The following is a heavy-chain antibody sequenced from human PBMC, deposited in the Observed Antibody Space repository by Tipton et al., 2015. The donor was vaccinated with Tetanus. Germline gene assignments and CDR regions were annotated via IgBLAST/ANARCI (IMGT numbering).Heavy chain of an antibody. V-gene: IGHV4-39*07. J-gene: IGHJ4*02. CDR1: GGSIDRSPYY. D-gene: IGHD7-27*01. CDR2: VYYTGST. Sequence: TLSLTCSVSGGSIDRSPYYWGWIRQPPGKGLEWIGSVYYTGSTYYNPSLKSRVSISVDTSKNQFSLALNSVTAADTAVYYCARGRNWGTDYWGQGILATVSS. CDR3: ARGRNWGTDY.